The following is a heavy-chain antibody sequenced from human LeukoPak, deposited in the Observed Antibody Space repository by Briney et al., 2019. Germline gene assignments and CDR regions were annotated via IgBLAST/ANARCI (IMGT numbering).Heavy chain of an antibody. Sequence: GASVKVSCTASGYTFTSYGISWVRQAPGQGLEWMGWISAYNGNTNYAQKLQGRVTMTTDTSTSTAYMELRSLRSDDTAVYYCARDNKWWGMTTVTTLGYWGQGTLVTVSS. CDR3: ARDNKWWGMTTVTTLGY. CDR2: ISAYNGNT. V-gene: IGHV1-18*01. CDR1: GYTFTSYG. D-gene: IGHD4-17*01. J-gene: IGHJ4*02.